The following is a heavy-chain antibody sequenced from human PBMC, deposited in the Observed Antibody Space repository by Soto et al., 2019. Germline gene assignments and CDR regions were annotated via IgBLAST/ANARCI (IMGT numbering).Heavy chain of an antibody. CDR2: IYSLGNT. Sequence: QMQLQESGPGLVKPSETLSLTCTVSGGSISSSSYYWGWIRQPPGQGLEWLGTIYSLGNTYYNPSLKSRVTISVDKSKSQLVLKLSSVTAPDTAVYHCARQIYDSSGYYYAYWGQGTLVTVSS. D-gene: IGHD3-22*01. CDR3: ARQIYDSSGYYYAY. V-gene: IGHV4-39*01. CDR1: GGSISSSSYY. J-gene: IGHJ4*02.